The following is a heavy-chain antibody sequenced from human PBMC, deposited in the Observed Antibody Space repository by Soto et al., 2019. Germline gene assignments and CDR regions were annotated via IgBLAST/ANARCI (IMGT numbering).Heavy chain of an antibody. CDR2: IYWDDDK. CDR1: GFSLSTSGVG. D-gene: IGHD2-8*02. J-gene: IGHJ3*02. V-gene: IGHV2-5*02. CDR3: AHTWWHDAFDI. Sequence: QITLKESGPTLVKPTQTLTLTCTFSGFSLSTSGVGVGWIRQPPGKALEWLALIYWDDDKRYSPSLKSRLTXTXXTSKSQVVLTMTNMDPVDTATYYCAHTWWHDAFDIWGQGTMVTVSS.